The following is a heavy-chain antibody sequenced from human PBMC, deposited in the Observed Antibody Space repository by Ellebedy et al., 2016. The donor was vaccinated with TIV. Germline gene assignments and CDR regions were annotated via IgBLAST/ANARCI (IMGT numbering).Heavy chain of an antibody. CDR2: INHTGGT. J-gene: IGHJ2*01. Sequence: MPSETLSLTCGVYGGSFSDYYWRWIRQSPGKGLEWLGEINHTGGTNYNPSLESRVTTSADTSNNQFSLKRNSVTAADTAVYYCARDHCSGTSCPRLNWYFDLWGRGTLVTVSS. CDR1: GGSFSDYY. V-gene: IGHV4-34*01. D-gene: IGHD2-2*01. CDR3: ARDHCSGTSCPRLNWYFDL.